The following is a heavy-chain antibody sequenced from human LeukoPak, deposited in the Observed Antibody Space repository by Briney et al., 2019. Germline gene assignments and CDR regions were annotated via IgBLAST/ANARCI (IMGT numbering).Heavy chain of an antibody. CDR1: GFTFSSYS. Sequence: AGGSLRLSCAASGFTFSSYSMNWVRQAPGKGLEWVSYISSSSSTIYYADSVKGRFTISRDNSKNTLYLQMNSLRAEDTAVYYCARSYSSTPQYYYYYYMDVWGKGTTVTVSS. CDR2: ISSSSSTI. D-gene: IGHD6-13*01. J-gene: IGHJ6*03. V-gene: IGHV3-48*01. CDR3: ARSYSSTPQYYYYYYMDV.